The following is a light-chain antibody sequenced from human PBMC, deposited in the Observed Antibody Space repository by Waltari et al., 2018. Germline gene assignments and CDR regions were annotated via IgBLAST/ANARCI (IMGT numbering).Light chain of an antibody. CDR3: MQGIEYPWT. CDR2: EVS. V-gene: IGKV2-40*01. CDR1: QSLLDREDGNTY. Sequence: DIVMTQTPLSLPVTLGEPASISCRSSQSLLDREDGNTYLAWYLQKPGQSPQLLMYEVSNRASGVPDRFSGSGSDTDFTLKISRVEAEDVGVYYCMQGIEYPWTFGQGTKVEIK. J-gene: IGKJ1*01.